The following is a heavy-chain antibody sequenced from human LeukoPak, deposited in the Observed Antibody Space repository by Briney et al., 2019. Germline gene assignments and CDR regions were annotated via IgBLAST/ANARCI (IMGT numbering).Heavy chain of an antibody. CDR2: ISSSSSYT. Sequence: GGSLRLSCAASGFTFSDYYMSWIRQAPGKGLEWVSYISSSSSYTNYADSVKGRFTISRDNAKNSLYLQMNSLRAESTAVYYCARDGHSYGYDLDYWGQGTLVTVSS. V-gene: IGHV3-11*06. CDR3: ARDGHSYGYDLDY. CDR1: GFTFSDYY. J-gene: IGHJ4*02. D-gene: IGHD5-18*01.